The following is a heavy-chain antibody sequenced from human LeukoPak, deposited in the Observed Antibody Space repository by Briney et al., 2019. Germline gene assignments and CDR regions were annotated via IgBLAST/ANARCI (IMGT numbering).Heavy chain of an antibody. V-gene: IGHV3-30*04. D-gene: IGHD2-8*02. CDR3: ASPVRVGTGAFDI. CDR2: ISYDGSNK. J-gene: IGHJ3*02. CDR1: GFTFSSYA. Sequence: GRSLRLSCAASGFTFSSYAMHWVRQAPGKGLEWVAVISYDGSNKYYADSVKGRFTISRDNSKNTLYLQMNSLRAEDTAVYYCASPVRVGTGAFDIWGQGTMDTVSS.